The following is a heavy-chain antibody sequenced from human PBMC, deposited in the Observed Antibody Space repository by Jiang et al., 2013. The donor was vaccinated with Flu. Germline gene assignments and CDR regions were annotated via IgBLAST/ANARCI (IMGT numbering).Heavy chain of an antibody. CDR2: IYYSGST. CDR1: GGSISSYY. D-gene: IGHD3-10*01. J-gene: IGHJ5*02. CDR3: ARDNGRGSAP. V-gene: IGHV4-59*01. Sequence: KPSETLSLTCTVSGGSISSYYWSWIRQPPGKGLEWIGYIYYSGSTNYNPSLKSRVTISVDTSKNQFSLKLSSVTAADTAVYYCARDNGRGSAPWGQGTLVTVSS.